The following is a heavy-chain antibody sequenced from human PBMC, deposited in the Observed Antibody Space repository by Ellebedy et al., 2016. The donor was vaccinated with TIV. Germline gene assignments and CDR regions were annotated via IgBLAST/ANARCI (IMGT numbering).Heavy chain of an antibody. Sequence: GGSLRLSCAASGFTFSDYYMGWIPQAPGKGLEWVSSISSSSSYIYYADSVKGRFTISRDNAKNSLYLQMNSLRAEDTAVYYCARDSGAFDIWGQGTMVTVSS. D-gene: IGHD3-10*01. CDR1: GFTFSDYY. J-gene: IGHJ3*02. CDR3: ARDSGAFDI. V-gene: IGHV3-11*06. CDR2: ISSSSSYI.